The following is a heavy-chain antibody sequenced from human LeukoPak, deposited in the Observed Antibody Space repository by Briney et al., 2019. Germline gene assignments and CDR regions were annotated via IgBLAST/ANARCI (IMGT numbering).Heavy chain of an antibody. J-gene: IGHJ2*01. V-gene: IGHV3-23*01. CDR2: ITDSGART. Sequence: PGGSLRLSCAASEFTFSSHAMTWVRQAPGKGLEWVSAITDSGARTYHADSVKGRFTISRDNSKNTLYLQMNSLRAEDTAVYYCAKDRSPSGSYVPWYFDLWGRGTLVTVSS. D-gene: IGHD1-26*01. CDR1: EFTFSSHA. CDR3: AKDRSPSGSYVPWYFDL.